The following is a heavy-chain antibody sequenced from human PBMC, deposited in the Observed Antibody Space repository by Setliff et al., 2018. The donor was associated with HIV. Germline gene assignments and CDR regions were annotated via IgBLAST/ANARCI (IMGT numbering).Heavy chain of an antibody. J-gene: IGHJ4*02. D-gene: IGHD2-2*01. Sequence: PSETLSLTCAVYGGSFSGYYWSWIRQPPGKGLEWIGEINYSGSTNYNPSLKSRVTILVDTSKNQFSLKLSSVTAADTAVYYCARLAIPAATTDYWGQGTLVTVSS. CDR1: GGSFSGYY. CDR3: ARLAIPAATTDY. V-gene: IGHV4-34*01. CDR2: INYSGST.